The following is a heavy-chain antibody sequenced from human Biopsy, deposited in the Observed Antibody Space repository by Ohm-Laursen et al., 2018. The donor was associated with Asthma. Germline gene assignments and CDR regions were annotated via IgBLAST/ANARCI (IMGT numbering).Heavy chain of an antibody. J-gene: IGHJ4*02. D-gene: IGHD5-12*01. CDR3: AKRRGYSGHDNDY. Sequence: SLRLSCAASGFMFRSFGMHWVRQAPGKGLEWVAVISYDGNHKFYEDSVKGRFTISRDNSKNTLYLQMNSLRTWDTAVYYCAKRRGYSGHDNDYWGQGTLVIVSS. CDR1: GFMFRSFG. CDR2: ISYDGNHK. V-gene: IGHV3-30*18.